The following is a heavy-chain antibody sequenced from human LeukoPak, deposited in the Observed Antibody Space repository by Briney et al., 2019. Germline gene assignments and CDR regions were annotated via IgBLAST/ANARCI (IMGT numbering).Heavy chain of an antibody. V-gene: IGHV3-74*01. CDR2: INSDGSST. Sequence: GGSLRLSCAASGFTFSSYWMYWVRQAPGKGLVWVSRINSDGSSTSYADSVKGRFTISRDNTKNTLYLQMNSLREEDTAVYYCAREGEKHYYFDYWGQGTLVTVSS. CDR3: AREGEKHYYFDY. J-gene: IGHJ4*02. D-gene: IGHD3-16*01. CDR1: GFTFSSYW.